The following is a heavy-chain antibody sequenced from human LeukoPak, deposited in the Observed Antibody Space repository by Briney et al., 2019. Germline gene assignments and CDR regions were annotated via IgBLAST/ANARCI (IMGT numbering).Heavy chain of an antibody. D-gene: IGHD3-22*01. V-gene: IGHV4-59*01. CDR3: ARDVTYDSSGYSTLGAFDI. J-gene: IGHJ3*02. CDR2: IYYSGST. Sequence: SETLSLTCTVSGGSISSYYWSWVRQPPGKGLEWIGYIYYSGSTNYNPSLKSRVTISVDTSKNQFSLKLSSVTAADTAVYYCARDVTYDSSGYSTLGAFDIWGQGTMVTVSS. CDR1: GGSISSYY.